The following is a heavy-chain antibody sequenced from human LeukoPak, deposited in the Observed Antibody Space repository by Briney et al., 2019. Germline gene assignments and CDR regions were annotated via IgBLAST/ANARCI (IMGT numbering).Heavy chain of an antibody. Sequence: PGGSLRLSCAASGFTFSSYAMSWVRQAPGKGLEWVSAISGSGGSTYYADSVKGRFTISRDNSKNTLYLQMNSLRAEDTAVYYCANLIKYYYDSSGYYYGYYFDYWGQGTLVTVSS. V-gene: IGHV3-23*01. CDR3: ANLIKYYYDSSGYYYGYYFDY. J-gene: IGHJ4*02. D-gene: IGHD3-22*01. CDR1: GFTFSSYA. CDR2: ISGSGGST.